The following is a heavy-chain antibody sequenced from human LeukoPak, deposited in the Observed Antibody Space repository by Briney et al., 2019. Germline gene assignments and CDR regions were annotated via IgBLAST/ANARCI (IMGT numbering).Heavy chain of an antibody. CDR2: ISYDGSNK. J-gene: IGHJ4*02. CDR1: GFTFSYYG. CDR3: AKALLYLSYISPSVY. D-gene: IGHD2-2*02. Sequence: GGSLRLSCAASGFTFSYYGLHWVRQGPGKGLEWVAVISYDGSNKYYADSVKGRFTISRDNSKNTLYLQMNSLRAEDTAVYYCAKALLYLSYISPSVYWGQGTLVTVSS. V-gene: IGHV3-30*18.